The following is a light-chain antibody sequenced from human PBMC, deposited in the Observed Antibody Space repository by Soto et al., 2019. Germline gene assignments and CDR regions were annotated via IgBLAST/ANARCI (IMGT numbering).Light chain of an antibody. Sequence: ELVLTQSPGTLSLSPGHGATLSCRASQTFVSTYLAWYQQKPGQAPRLLIYDASNRATGIPDRFSGSGSGPDFTLTISRLEPEDFAVYYCHYYGGSPTFGGGTKVDIK. CDR1: QTFVSTY. CDR3: HYYGGSPT. CDR2: DAS. V-gene: IGKV3-20*01. J-gene: IGKJ4*01.